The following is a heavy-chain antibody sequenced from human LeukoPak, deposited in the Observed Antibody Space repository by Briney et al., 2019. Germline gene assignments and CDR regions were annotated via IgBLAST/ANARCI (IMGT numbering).Heavy chain of an antibody. Sequence: GGSLRLSCAASGFTFSSYAMSWVRQAPGKGLEWVSAISDSGGSTYYADSVKGRFTISRDNSKNTLYLQMNSLRAEDTAVYYCAKSDCSSTSCYTLGFDYWGQGTLVTVSS. D-gene: IGHD2-2*02. J-gene: IGHJ4*02. CDR1: GFTFSSYA. CDR3: AKSDCSSTSCYTLGFDY. CDR2: ISDSGGST. V-gene: IGHV3-23*01.